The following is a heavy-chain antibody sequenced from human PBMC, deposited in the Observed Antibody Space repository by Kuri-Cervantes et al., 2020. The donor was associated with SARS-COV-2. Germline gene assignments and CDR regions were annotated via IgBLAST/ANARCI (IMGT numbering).Heavy chain of an antibody. V-gene: IGHV3-21*01. CDR1: GFTFSTYR. CDR3: ARTRGDFDY. CDR2: ISSSSSYI. J-gene: IGHJ4*02. Sequence: GESLKISCAASGFTFSTYRMNWVRQAPGKGLEWVSYISSSSSYIYYADSVKGRFTISRDNAKNSLYLQMNSLRAEDTAVYYCARTRGDFDYWGQGTLVTVSS.